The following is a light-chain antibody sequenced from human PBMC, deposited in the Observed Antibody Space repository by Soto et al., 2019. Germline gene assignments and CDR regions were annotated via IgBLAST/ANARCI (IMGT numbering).Light chain of an antibody. CDR2: DAS. Sequence: EIVMTQSPSTLSVSPGERATLSCRARQSVSSNLSWYHQKPGQAHRLIIYDASTRDTGIPARLSGSGSGTEFTLTIISLQSEDFAVHSCQQYNDGLTFVGGTKGEIK. CDR1: QSVSSN. CDR3: QQYNDGLT. V-gene: IGKV3-15*01. J-gene: IGKJ4*01.